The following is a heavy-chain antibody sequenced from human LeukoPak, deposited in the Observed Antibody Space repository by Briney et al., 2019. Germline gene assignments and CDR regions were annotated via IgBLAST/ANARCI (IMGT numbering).Heavy chain of an antibody. CDR3: AREGDYYFDSSEYERNPYFDY. J-gene: IGHJ4*02. V-gene: IGHV1-18*01. CDR1: RSIFTRYG. CDR2: ISTYNGNT. Sequence: ASVTASLKASRSIFTRYGISWVRQAPGQRLQGRVWISTYNGNTNYAQKLQARVTMTTDTSTSTAYMELRSLGSDDTGVYYCAREGDYYFDSSEYERNPYFDYWGQGTLVTVSS. D-gene: IGHD3-22*01.